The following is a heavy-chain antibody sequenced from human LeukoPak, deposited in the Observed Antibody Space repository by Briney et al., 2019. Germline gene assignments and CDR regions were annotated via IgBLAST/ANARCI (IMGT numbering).Heavy chain of an antibody. CDR3: ARARSRGYSYGPVDY. Sequence: PGGSLRLSCAASGFSFSYYGMHWVRQAPGKGLEWVAVIWYDGSNKYYADSVKGRFTISRDNSRNTLNLQMNSLRVEDTAVYYCARARSRGYSYGPVDYWSQGTLVTVAS. CDR2: IWYDGSNK. V-gene: IGHV3-33*01. CDR1: GFSFSYYG. D-gene: IGHD5-18*01. J-gene: IGHJ4*02.